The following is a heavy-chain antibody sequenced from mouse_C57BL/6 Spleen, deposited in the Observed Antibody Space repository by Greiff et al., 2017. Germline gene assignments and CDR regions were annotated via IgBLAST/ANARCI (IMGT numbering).Heavy chain of an antibody. J-gene: IGHJ4*01. CDR3: AMCSIRRVVYYYAMDY. CDR1: GFTFSDYG. Sequence: VQLKESGGGLVKPGGSLKLSCAASGFTFSDYGMHWVRQAPEKGLEWVAYISSGSSTIYYADKVKGRFTISRDNAKNTLFLQMTSLRSEDTAMYYCAMCSIRRVVYYYAMDYWGQGTSVTVSS. D-gene: IGHD1-1*02. V-gene: IGHV5-17*01. CDR2: ISSGSSTI.